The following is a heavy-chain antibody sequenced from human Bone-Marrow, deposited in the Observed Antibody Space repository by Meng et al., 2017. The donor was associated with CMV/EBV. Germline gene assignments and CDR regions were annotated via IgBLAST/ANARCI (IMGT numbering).Heavy chain of an antibody. Sequence: GGSLRLSCAASGFTFSSYYMHWVRQTPTKGLEWVSAISNGGGSTFYADSVKGRFIISRDNSKNTVHLQMNSLRVEDTAIYYCAKEGVYDFWSWGQGTVVTVSS. CDR2: ISNGGGST. D-gene: IGHD3-3*01. J-gene: IGHJ4*02. V-gene: IGHV3-23*01. CDR1: GFTFSSYY. CDR3: AKEGVYDFWS.